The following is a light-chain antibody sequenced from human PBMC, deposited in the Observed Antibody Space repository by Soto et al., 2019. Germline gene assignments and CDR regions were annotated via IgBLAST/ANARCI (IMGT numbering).Light chain of an antibody. Sequence: ALTQPPSASGSPGQSVTISCTGTSGDVGGYNFVSWYQQHPGKAPKFMIYEVSKRPSGVPDRFSGSKSGNTASLTVSGLQAEDEADYYCSSYAGGIKWVFGGGTKLTVL. V-gene: IGLV2-8*01. CDR2: EVS. J-gene: IGLJ3*02. CDR3: SSYAGGIKWV. CDR1: SGDVGGYNF.